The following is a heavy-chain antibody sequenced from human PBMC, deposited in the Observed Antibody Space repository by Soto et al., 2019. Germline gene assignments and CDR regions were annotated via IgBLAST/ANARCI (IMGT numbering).Heavy chain of an antibody. Sequence: ESGGGLVKPGGSLRLSCATSGLTFINAWMSWVRQVPGKGLEWVGRIKRNPDGGTTDFAAPVKGRFTISRDDSKNTLYLQMNSLKTEDTALYYCATETLPMARGVLDYWGQGTLVTVSS. J-gene: IGHJ4*02. CDR2: IKRNPDGGTT. V-gene: IGHV3-15*01. CDR1: GLTFINAW. CDR3: ATETLPMARGVLDY. D-gene: IGHD3-10*01.